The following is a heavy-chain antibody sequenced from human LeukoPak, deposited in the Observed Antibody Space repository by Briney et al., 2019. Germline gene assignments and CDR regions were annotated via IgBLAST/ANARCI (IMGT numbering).Heavy chain of an antibody. CDR1: GLTFSGYW. J-gene: IGHJ4*02. Sequence: GGSLRLSCAASGLTFSGYWMNWVRQAPGKGLEWVAHIKQDESEKYYVDSVKGRFTISRDNAKSSLYLQMNSLRAEDTAVYYCARAARNSQYSPFDYWGQGTLVTVSS. D-gene: IGHD1-26*01. CDR3: ARAARNSQYSPFDY. V-gene: IGHV3-7*01. CDR2: IKQDESEK.